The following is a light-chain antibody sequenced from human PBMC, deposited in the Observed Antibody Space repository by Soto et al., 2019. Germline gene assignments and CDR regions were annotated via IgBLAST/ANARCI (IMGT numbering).Light chain of an antibody. CDR2: EGT. CDR1: SSNVGTYDL. CDR3: CSFAVGAALV. V-gene: IGLV2-23*01. J-gene: IGLJ2*01. Sequence: QSELTQPASVSASPGQSITISCTGTSSNVGTYDLVSWYQHHPDKAPKLIIYEGTKRPSGISSRFSGSKSGNTASLTISGLQAEDDADYYCCSFAVGAALVFGGGTKLTVL.